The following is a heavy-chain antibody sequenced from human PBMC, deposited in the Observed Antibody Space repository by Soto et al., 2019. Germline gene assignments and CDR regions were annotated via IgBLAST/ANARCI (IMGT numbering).Heavy chain of an antibody. CDR3: ARYSNNWFQTEGMDV. J-gene: IGHJ6*02. CDR2: IDASGNT. D-gene: IGHD6-13*01. CDR1: VDSITTYY. V-gene: IGHV4-4*07. Sequence: SETLSLTCTVSVDSITTYYWSWIRQPAGKGLEWIGRIDASGNTNYNPSLNSRVTMSIDTSKKQFSLKLTSVTAADTAIYYCARYSNNWFQTEGMDVWGQGTTVTVSS.